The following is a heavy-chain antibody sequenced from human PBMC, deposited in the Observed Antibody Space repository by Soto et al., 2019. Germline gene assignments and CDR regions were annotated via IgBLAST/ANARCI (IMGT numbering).Heavy chain of an antibody. J-gene: IGHJ3*01. Sequence: EVQLLESGGGLVQPGGSLRLSCAASGFTFSNYAMTWVRQAPGKGLEWVSAISGSGGSTYYADSVKGRFTISRDNSKNMLYLQMNSLRAEDTAVYYGAVPVTVTTGYDAFDLWGQGTMVTVS. CDR2: ISGSGGST. CDR1: GFTFSNYA. D-gene: IGHD4-17*01. CDR3: AVPVTVTTGYDAFDL. V-gene: IGHV3-23*01.